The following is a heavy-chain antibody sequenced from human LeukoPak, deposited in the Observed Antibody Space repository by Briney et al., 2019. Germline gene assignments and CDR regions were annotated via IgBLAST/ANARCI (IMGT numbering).Heavy chain of an antibody. V-gene: IGHV3-30-3*01. D-gene: IGHD5-18*01. J-gene: IGHJ4*02. CDR1: GFTFRRYV. Sequence: GALRPSLATSGFTFRRYVMYWVRQAPGKGLEWVALISYDGGNKYYAGSVRGRFTISRDNSKDALYLQKNSLRAEDTAVYYCAKGDLVTQGLFDYWGQGTLVTVSS. CDR3: AKGDLVTQGLFDY. CDR2: ISYDGGNK.